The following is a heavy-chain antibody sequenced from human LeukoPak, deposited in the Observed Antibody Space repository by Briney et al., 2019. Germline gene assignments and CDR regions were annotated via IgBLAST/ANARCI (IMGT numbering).Heavy chain of an antibody. D-gene: IGHD6-13*01. J-gene: IGHJ5*02. Sequence: KPSETLSLTCAVYGGSFSGYYWSWIRQPPGKGLEWIGEINHSGSTNYNPSLKSRVTISVDTSKNQFSLKLSSVTAADTAVYYCARGGPQWSIAAAGTANWFDPWGQGTLVTVSS. V-gene: IGHV4-34*01. CDR3: ARGGPQWSIAAAGTANWFDP. CDR1: GGSFSGYY. CDR2: INHSGST.